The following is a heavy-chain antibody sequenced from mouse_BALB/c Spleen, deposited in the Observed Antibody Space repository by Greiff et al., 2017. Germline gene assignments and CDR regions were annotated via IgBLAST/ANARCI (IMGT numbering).Heavy chain of an antibody. Sequence: EVQRVESGGGLVKPGGSLKLSCAASGFTFSSYAMSWVRQSPEKRLEWVAEISSGGSYTYYPDTVTGRFTISRDNAKNTLYLEMSSLRSEDTAMYYCARDRDADYAMDYWGQGTSVTVSS. CDR2: ISSGGSYT. CDR3: ARDRDADYAMDY. CDR1: GFTFSSYA. J-gene: IGHJ4*01. D-gene: IGHD3-1*01. V-gene: IGHV5-9-4*01.